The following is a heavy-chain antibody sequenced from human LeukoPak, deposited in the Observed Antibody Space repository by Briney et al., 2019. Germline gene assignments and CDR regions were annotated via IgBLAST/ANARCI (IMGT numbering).Heavy chain of an antibody. D-gene: IGHD6-19*01. CDR1: GGSFSGYY. CDR2: INHSGST. CDR3: ARGPKSYSSGWYKEYYFDY. J-gene: IGHJ4*02. V-gene: IGHV4-34*01. Sequence: PSETLSLTCAVYGGSFSGYYWSWIRQPPGKGLEWIGEINHSGSTYYNPSLKSRVTISVDTSKNQFSLKLSSVTAADTAVYYCARGPKSYSSGWYKEYYFDYWGQGTLVTVSS.